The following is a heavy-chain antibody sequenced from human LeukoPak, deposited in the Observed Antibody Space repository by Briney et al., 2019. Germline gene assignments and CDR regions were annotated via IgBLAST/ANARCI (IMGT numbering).Heavy chain of an antibody. CDR3: AKDGSGSYSRYYYYYGMDV. D-gene: IGHD3-10*01. CDR2: ISWDGGST. V-gene: IGHV3-43*01. Sequence: GGSLRLSCAASGFTFSNYNLNWVRQAPGKGLEWVSLISWDGGSTYYADSVKGRFTISRDNSKNSLYLQMNSLRTEDTALYYCAKDGSGSYSRYYYYYGMDVWGQGTTVTVSS. J-gene: IGHJ6*02. CDR1: GFTFSNYN.